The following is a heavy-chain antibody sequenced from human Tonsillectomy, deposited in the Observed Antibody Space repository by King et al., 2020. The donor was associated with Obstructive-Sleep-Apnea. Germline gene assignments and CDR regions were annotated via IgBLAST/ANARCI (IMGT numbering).Heavy chain of an antibody. V-gene: IGHV3-30*03. J-gene: IGHJ4*02. CDR3: GTEIDPRTSSGWLLDY. CDR1: GFHLSTYG. Sequence: VQLVESGGGVVQPGRSLRLSCAASGFHLSTYGRHWVRPAPGKGLEWAGVISFRGNTKYYADSVKGRFTISRDNSKDTLYLQMDSLRAEDTAVYYCGTEIDPRTSSGWLLDYWGQGTLVTVSS. CDR2: ISFRGNTK. D-gene: IGHD6-19*01.